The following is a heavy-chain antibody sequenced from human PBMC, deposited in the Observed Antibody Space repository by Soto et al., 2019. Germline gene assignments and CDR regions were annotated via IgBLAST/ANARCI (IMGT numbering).Heavy chain of an antibody. D-gene: IGHD6-6*01. V-gene: IGHV3-64*01. CDR2: ISRNGVGK. CDR3: ARRARPDFYYMDV. CDR1: GLTPGGYA. J-gene: IGHJ6*03. Sequence: EVQLAESGGGLAHPGGSLRLPGGASGLTPGGYAWNWVRRAPGRGWGFVSVISRNGVGKSFANSVQGRFTISRDNSKNTVYLQMGSLRPEDMAVYYCARRARPDFYYMDVWGKGTTVTVSS.